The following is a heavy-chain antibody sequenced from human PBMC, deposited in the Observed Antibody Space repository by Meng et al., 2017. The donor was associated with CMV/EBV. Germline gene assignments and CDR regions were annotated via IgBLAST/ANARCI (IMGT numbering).Heavy chain of an antibody. Sequence: ASVKVSCKASGYTFTSYDINWVRQATGQGLEWMGWMNPNSGNTGYAQKFQGRVTITRNTSISTAYMELSSLRSEDTAVYYCARGEGFDCSSTSCYIYYYYYYGMDAWGQGTTVTVSS. D-gene: IGHD2-2*02. CDR2: MNPNSGNT. J-gene: IGHJ6*02. CDR3: ARGEGFDCSSTSCYIYYYYYYGMDA. CDR1: GYTFTSYD. V-gene: IGHV1-8*03.